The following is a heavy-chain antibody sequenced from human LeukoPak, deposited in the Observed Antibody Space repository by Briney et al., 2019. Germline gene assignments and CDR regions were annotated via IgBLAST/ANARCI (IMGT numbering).Heavy chain of an antibody. CDR1: GDSIRGYY. CDR3: ARDGSAWYGWFDP. J-gene: IGHJ5*02. CDR2: IYYSGIS. D-gene: IGHD6-13*01. Sequence: SETLSLTCTVSGDSIRGYYWSWIRQSPGKGLEWIGYIYYSGISKYNPSLRSRVTISLDTSKNQLSLKLNSPTAADTAVYYCARDGSAWYGWFDPWGQGTLVTVSS. V-gene: IGHV4-59*13.